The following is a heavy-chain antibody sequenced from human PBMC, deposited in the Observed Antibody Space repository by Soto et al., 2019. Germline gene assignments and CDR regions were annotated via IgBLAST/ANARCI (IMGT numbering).Heavy chain of an antibody. Sequence: SETLSLTCAVYGGSFSGYYWSWIRQPPGKGLEWIGEINHSGSTNYNPSLKSRVTISVDTSKNQFSLKLSSVTAADTAVYYCARGKPGIGYCSGGSCRSYYFDYWGQGTLVTVSS. CDR3: ARGKPGIGYCSGGSCRSYYFDY. CDR1: GGSFSGYY. CDR2: INHSGST. J-gene: IGHJ4*02. D-gene: IGHD2-15*01. V-gene: IGHV4-34*01.